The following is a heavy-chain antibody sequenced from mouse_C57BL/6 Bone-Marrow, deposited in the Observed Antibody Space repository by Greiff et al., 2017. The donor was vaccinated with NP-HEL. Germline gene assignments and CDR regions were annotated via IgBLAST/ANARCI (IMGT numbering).Heavy chain of an antibody. CDR2: IYPGGGYT. J-gene: IGHJ1*03. CDR1: GYTFTNYW. CDR3: ARGLYGSSYWYFDV. D-gene: IGHD1-1*01. Sequence: QVHVKQSGAELVRPGTSVKMSCNASGYTFTNYWIGWAKQRPGHGLEWIGDIYPGGGYTNYNEKFKGKATLTADKSSSTAYMQFSSLTSEDSAIYYCARGLYGSSYWYFDVWGTGTTVTVSS. V-gene: IGHV1-63*01.